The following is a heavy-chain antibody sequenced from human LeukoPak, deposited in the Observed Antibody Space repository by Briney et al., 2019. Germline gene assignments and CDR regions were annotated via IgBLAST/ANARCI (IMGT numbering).Heavy chain of an antibody. CDR2: INSRSNQI. CDR3: ARVHYGIDY. D-gene: IGHD4-17*01. Sequence: PGGSLRLSCAASGFNFSIYSMYWIRQAPGKGLEWVSSINSRSNQIYYAHSVKGRFTISRDNAENSLYLQMNSLRADDSAMYYCARVHYGIDYWGQGTLVTVSS. CDR1: GFNFSIYS. V-gene: IGHV3-21*01. J-gene: IGHJ4*02.